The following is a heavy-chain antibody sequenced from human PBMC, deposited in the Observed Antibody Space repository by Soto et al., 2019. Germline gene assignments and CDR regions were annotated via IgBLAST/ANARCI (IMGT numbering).Heavy chain of an antibody. D-gene: IGHD5-18*01. CDR1: GVSISSHDW. V-gene: IGHV4-4*02. J-gene: IGHJ4*02. CDR2: SHQSGNT. Sequence: QGQLQESGPGLVKPSGTLSLTCAVSGVSISSHDWWTWVRQPPGKGLEWIGESHQSGNTNYNSSLESRVNLSLDKSKNQFSLQLNSVTVADTAVYYCATRDTGRVYWGKGTLVTVSS. CDR3: ATRDTGRVY.